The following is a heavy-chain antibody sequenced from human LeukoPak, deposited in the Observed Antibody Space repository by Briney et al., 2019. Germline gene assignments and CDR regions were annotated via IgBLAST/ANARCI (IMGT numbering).Heavy chain of an antibody. CDR2: INHSGAT. Sequence: PSETLSLTCAGYGGSFSGYNWIWIRQPPGKGLEWIGEINHSGATKYNPSLKSRLTIAVDTSKTQFSLKLKSVSAADTAVYYCARGSPKHDSWGQGTLVTVSS. CDR1: GGSFSGYN. CDR3: ARGSPKHDS. V-gene: IGHV4-34*01. J-gene: IGHJ5*01.